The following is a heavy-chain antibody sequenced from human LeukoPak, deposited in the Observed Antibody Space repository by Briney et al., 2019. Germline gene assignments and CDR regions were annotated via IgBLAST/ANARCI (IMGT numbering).Heavy chain of an antibody. J-gene: IGHJ5*02. D-gene: IGHD5-18*01. Sequence: SETLSLTCTVSGGSISSSSYYWGWIRQPPGKGLEWIGSIYYSGSTYYNPSLKSRVTISVGTSKNQFSLKLSSVTAADTAVYYCARYTAMVLDWFDPWGQGTLVTVSS. CDR1: GGSISSSSYY. V-gene: IGHV4-39*01. CDR2: IYYSGST. CDR3: ARYTAMVLDWFDP.